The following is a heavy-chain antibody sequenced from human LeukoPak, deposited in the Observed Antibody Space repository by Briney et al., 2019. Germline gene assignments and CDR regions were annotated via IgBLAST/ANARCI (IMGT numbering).Heavy chain of an antibody. CDR2: IYYSGST. CDR3: ARQNTAMVTGTDY. CDR1: GGSISSSSYY. J-gene: IGHJ4*02. Sequence: PSETLSLTCTVSGGSISSSSYYWGWIRQPPGKGLEWVGSIYYSGSTYYNPSLKSRVTISVDTSKNQFSLKLGSVTAADTAVYYCARQNTAMVTGTDYWGEGTLVTASS. D-gene: IGHD5-18*01. V-gene: IGHV4-39*01.